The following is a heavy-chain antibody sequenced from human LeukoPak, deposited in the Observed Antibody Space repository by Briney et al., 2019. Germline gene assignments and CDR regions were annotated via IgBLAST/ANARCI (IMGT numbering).Heavy chain of an antibody. D-gene: IGHD3-22*01. J-gene: IGHJ4*02. CDR1: GYTFTSYY. V-gene: IGHV1-46*01. CDR3: ARDFLARSIVVVPYFDY. Sequence: GASVKVSCKASGYTFTSYYMHWVRQAPGQGLEWMGIINPSGGSTSCAQKFQGRVTMTRDTSTSTVYMELSSLRSEDTAVYYCARDFLARSIVVVPYFDYWGQGTLVTVSS. CDR2: INPSGGST.